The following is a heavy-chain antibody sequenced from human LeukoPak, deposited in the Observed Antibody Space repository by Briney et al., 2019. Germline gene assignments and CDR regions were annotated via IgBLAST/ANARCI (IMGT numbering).Heavy chain of an antibody. V-gene: IGHV3-21*01. CDR3: ARDHMVAATTSFDY. D-gene: IGHD2-15*01. CDR2: ISSSSYI. Sequence: GGSLRLSCAASGFTFSSYAMNWVRQAPGKGLEWVSSISSSSYIYYADSVKGRFTISRDNAKNSLYLQMNSLRAEDTAVYYCARDHMVAATTSFDYWGQGTLVTVSS. CDR1: GFTFSSYA. J-gene: IGHJ4*02.